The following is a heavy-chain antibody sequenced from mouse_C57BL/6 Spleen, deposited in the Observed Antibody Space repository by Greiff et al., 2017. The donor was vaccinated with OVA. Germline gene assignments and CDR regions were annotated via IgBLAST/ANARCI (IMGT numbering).Heavy chain of an antibody. CDR3: ARSWDDYGSSLGWFAY. V-gene: IGHV1-69*01. Sequence: QVQLQQPGAELVMPGASVKLSCKASGYTFTSYWMHWVKQRPGQGLEWIGEIDPSDSYTNYNQKFKGKSTLTVDKSSSTAYMQLSSLTSEDSEVYYCARSWDDYGSSLGWFAYWGQGTLVTVSA. J-gene: IGHJ3*01. CDR1: GYTFTSYW. CDR2: IDPSDSYT. D-gene: IGHD1-1*01.